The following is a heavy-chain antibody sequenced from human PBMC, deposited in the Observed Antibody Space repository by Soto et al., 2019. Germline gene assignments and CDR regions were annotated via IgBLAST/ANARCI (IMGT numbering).Heavy chain of an antibody. J-gene: IGHJ6*02. V-gene: IGHV1-46*01. Sequence: GXSVKVSWKASRYTVTNFYIHWLRQAPGQGLEWMGIINPSGGSTTYPQKFQGRVTMTRDTSTSTVHMELITLRSEDTAVYYCARSQVGRPLDVWGPGTKVTVYS. CDR1: RYTVTNFY. CDR2: INPSGGST. CDR3: ARSQVGRPLDV. D-gene: IGHD1-26*01.